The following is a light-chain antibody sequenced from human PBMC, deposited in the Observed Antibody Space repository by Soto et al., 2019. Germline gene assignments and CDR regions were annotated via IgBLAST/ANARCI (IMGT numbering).Light chain of an antibody. Sequence: QSVLTQSPSASASLGASVKVTCTLSSGHSSYAIAWHQQQPEKGPRYLMKLNSDGSHSKGDGIPDRFSGSSSGAERYLTISSLQSEDEADYYCQTWGTGIHVFGTGTKVTVL. CDR3: QTWGTGIHV. J-gene: IGLJ1*01. CDR1: SGHSSYA. CDR2: LNSDGSH. V-gene: IGLV4-69*01.